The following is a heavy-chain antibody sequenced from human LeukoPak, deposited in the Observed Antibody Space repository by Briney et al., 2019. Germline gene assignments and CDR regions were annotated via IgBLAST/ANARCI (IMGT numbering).Heavy chain of an antibody. CDR1: GFNFRSYS. V-gene: IGHV3-48*02. CDR2: ISSSTINI. Sequence: GGSLRLSCAASGFNFRSYSMNWVRQPPGKGVEWVSYISSSTINIYYADSVKGRFTISRDDAKSSLYLQMNSLRDEDTAVYYCARDGYAKFDYWGQGSLVTVSS. D-gene: IGHD5-18*01. J-gene: IGHJ4*02. CDR3: ARDGYAKFDY.